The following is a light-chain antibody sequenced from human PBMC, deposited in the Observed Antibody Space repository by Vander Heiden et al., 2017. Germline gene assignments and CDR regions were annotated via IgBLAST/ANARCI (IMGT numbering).Light chain of an antibody. J-gene: IGKJ3*01. CDR1: QSISSW. V-gene: IGKV1-5*03. Sequence: SQITQPPSTLSASVGDRVTITCRASQSISSWLAWYQQKPGKAPKLLIYKASSLESGVPSRFSGSGSGTEFTLTISSLQPDDFATYYCQQNNSYSRTFGHGTKVDIK. CDR3: QQNNSYSRT. CDR2: KAS.